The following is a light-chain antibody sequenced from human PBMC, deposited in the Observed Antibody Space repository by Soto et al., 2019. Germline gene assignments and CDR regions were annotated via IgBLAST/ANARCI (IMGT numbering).Light chain of an antibody. CDR1: SSDVGGYTY. J-gene: IGLJ1*01. V-gene: IGLV2-14*01. Sequence: QSALTQPASVSGSPGQSITISCTGTSSDVGGYTYVSWYQQHPGKAPKLMIFEVSNRPLGVSNRFSGSKSGNTASLTISGLQAEDEADYYCSSYTSRNTLYVFGTGTKVTVL. CDR2: EVS. CDR3: SSYTSRNTLYV.